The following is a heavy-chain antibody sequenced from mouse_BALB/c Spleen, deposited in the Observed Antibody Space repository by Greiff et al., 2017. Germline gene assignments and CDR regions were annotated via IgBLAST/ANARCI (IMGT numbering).Heavy chain of an antibody. CDR2: ISSGGSYT. Sequence: DVKLVESGGGLVKPGGSLKLSCAASGFTFSSYAMSWVRQTPEKRLEWVATISSGGSYTYYPDSVKGPFTISRDNAKNTLYLQMSSLRSEDTAMYYCARFLDGYYPDYWGQGTTLTVSS. CDR1: GFTFSSYA. CDR3: ARFLDGYYPDY. J-gene: IGHJ2*01. V-gene: IGHV5-9-3*01. D-gene: IGHD2-3*01.